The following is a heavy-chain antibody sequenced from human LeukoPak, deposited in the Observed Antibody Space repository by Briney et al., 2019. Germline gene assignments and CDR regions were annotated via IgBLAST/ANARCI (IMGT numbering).Heavy chain of an antibody. V-gene: IGHV5-51*01. CDR2: IYPGDSDT. Sequence: GESLKISYKGSGYSFTSYWIGWVRQMPGKGLEWMGIIYPGDSDTRYSPSFQGQVTISADKSISTAYLQWSSLKASDTAMYYCAMRAGTTGTTWWFDPWGQGTLVTVSS. D-gene: IGHD1-1*01. CDR3: AMRAGTTGTTWWFDP. J-gene: IGHJ5*02. CDR1: GYSFTSYW.